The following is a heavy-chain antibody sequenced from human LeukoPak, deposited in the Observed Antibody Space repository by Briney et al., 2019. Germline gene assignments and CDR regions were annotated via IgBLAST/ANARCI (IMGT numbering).Heavy chain of an antibody. J-gene: IGHJ2*01. CDR3: ARVPSGPHWFFDL. V-gene: IGHV4-4*07. Sequence: SETLSLTCGVSGGSMIGSFWGWVRQPAGKGLEWIGRIYSLGNTDYNPSLKTRVTLSVDTSRNQFSLSLRSVTAAGTAVYFCARVPSGPHWFFDLWGRGTLVTVSS. CDR2: IYSLGNT. D-gene: IGHD7-27*01. CDR1: GGSMIGSF.